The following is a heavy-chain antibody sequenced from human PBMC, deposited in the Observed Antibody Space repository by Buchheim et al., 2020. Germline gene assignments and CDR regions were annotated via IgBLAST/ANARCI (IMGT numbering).Heavy chain of an antibody. J-gene: IGHJ6*02. CDR2: IDPSDSYT. CDR3: ARAFYGDYTYYYYYGMDV. D-gene: IGHD4-17*01. V-gene: IGHV5-10-1*03. CDR1: GYSFTSYW. Sequence: EVQLVQSGAEVKKPGESLRISCKGSGYSFTSYWISWARQMPGKGLEWMGRIDPSDSYTNYSPSFQGHVTISADKSISTAYLQWSSLKASDTAMYYCARAFYGDYTYYYYYGMDVWGQGTT.